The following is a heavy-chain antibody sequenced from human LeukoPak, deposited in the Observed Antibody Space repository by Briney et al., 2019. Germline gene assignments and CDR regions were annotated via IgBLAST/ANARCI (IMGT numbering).Heavy chain of an antibody. V-gene: IGHV1-2*02. CDR1: GYTFTGYY. CDR2: INPNSGGT. J-gene: IGHJ3*02. Sequence: ASVKVSCKASGYTFTGYYMHWVRQAPGQGLEWMGWINPNSGGTNYAQKFQGRVTMTRDTSISTAYMELSRLRSDDTAVYYCARDGSSSDRQQLVRGAAFDIWGQGTMVTVSS. CDR3: ARDGSSSDRQQLVRGAAFDI. D-gene: IGHD6-13*01.